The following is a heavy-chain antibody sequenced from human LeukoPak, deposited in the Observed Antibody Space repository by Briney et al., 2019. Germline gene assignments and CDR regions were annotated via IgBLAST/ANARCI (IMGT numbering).Heavy chain of an antibody. D-gene: IGHD3-16*02. CDR3: ARGSPGLQYYDYVWGSYRYVEHDY. V-gene: IGHV1-18*01. CDR2: ISAYNGNT. Sequence: ASVKVSCKASGYTFTSYGISWVRQAPGQGLEWMGWISAYNGNTNYAQKLQGRVTMTTDTSTSAAYMELRSLRSDDTAVYYCARGSPGLQYYDYVWGSYRYVEHDYWGQGTLVTVSS. CDR1: GYTFTSYG. J-gene: IGHJ4*02.